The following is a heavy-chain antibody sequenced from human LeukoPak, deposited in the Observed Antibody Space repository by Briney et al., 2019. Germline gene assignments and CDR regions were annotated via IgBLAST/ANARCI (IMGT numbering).Heavy chain of an antibody. CDR1: GFTFTSYG. J-gene: IGHJ4*02. V-gene: IGHV3-23*01. D-gene: IGHD5-18*01. CDR2: TSTGGGST. Sequence: GGSLRLSCAASGFTFTSYGMGWVRQAPGKGLEWVSVTSTGGGSTYYADSVKGRFTISRDNSKNTLYLQMNSLRAEDTAVYYCAKMTGGYSHGYIDYWGQGTLVTVSS. CDR3: AKMTGGYSHGYIDY.